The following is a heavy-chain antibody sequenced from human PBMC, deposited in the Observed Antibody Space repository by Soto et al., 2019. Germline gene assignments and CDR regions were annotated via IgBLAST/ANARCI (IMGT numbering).Heavy chain of an antibody. CDR1: GFTFSSYE. D-gene: IGHD2-2*01. CDR2: ISGSGGST. Sequence: EVQLVESGGGLVQPGGSLRLSCAASGFTFSSYEMNWVRQAPGKGLEWVSAISGSGGSTYYADSVKGRFTISRDNSKNTLYLQMNSLRAEDTAVYYCAKDPDIVVVPAATLFDYWGQGTLVTVSS. V-gene: IGHV3-23*04. J-gene: IGHJ4*02. CDR3: AKDPDIVVVPAATLFDY.